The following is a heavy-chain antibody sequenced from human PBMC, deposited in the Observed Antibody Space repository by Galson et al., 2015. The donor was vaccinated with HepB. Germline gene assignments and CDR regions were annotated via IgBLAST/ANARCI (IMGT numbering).Heavy chain of an antibody. CDR3: ARPRLRYFDSFDL. CDR1: DFTFIAYW. D-gene: IGHD3-9*01. CDR2: INTDGSRA. J-gene: IGHJ4*02. Sequence: ALRLSCAASDFTFIAYWMHWVRQAPGKGLEWVSGINTDGSRANYADSVKGRFTISRDNAKNTAYLKMSSLRVEDTAIYYCARPRLRYFDSFDLWGQGILVTVSS. V-gene: IGHV3-74*01.